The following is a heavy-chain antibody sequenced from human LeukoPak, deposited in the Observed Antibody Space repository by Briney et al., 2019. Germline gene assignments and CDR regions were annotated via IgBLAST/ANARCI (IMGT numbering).Heavy chain of an antibody. CDR1: GGSISSSTYY. V-gene: IGHV4-39*01. CDR2: IYYSGNT. D-gene: IGHD7-27*01. J-gene: IGHJ3*02. CDR3: ARHWADAFDI. Sequence: SETLSLTCTVSGGSISSSTYYWGWIRQPPGKGLEWIGSIYYSGNTYYNPSLKSRVTISVDTSKNQFSLKLSSVTAADTAVYYCARHWADAFDIWGQGTMVTVSS.